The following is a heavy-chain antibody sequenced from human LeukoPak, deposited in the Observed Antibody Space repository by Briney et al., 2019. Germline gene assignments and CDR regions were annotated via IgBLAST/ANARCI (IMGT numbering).Heavy chain of an antibody. V-gene: IGHV3-48*01. CDR2: ISGSSSTI. CDR1: GFTFSSYG. Sequence: GGSLRLSCAASGFTFSSYGMSWVRQAPGKGLEWVSAISGSSSTIYYADSVKGRFTISRDNAKNSLYLQMNSLRAEDTAVYYCARPEASWGQGTLVTVSS. J-gene: IGHJ4*02. D-gene: IGHD1-14*01. CDR3: ARPEAS.